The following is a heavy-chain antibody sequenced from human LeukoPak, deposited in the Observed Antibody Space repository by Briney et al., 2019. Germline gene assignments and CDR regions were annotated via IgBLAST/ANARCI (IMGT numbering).Heavy chain of an antibody. CDR1: GFTFSSYG. D-gene: IGHD4-17*01. CDR3: ARDPTVTTSYYFDY. Sequence: GGSLRLSCAASGFTFSSYGMHWVRQAPGKGLEWVAVIWDDGSNEYYADSVKGRFTISRDNSKNTLYLQMNSLRAEDTAVYYCARDPTVTTSYYFDYWGQGTLVTVSS. V-gene: IGHV3-33*01. J-gene: IGHJ4*02. CDR2: IWDDGSNE.